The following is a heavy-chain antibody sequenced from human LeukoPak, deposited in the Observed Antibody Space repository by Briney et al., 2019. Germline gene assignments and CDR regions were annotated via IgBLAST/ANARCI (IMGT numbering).Heavy chain of an antibody. V-gene: IGHV4-34*01. Sequence: PSETLSLTCAVYGGSFSGYYWSWIRQPPGKGLEWIGEINHSGSTNYNPSLKSRVTISVDTSKNQFSLKLSSVTAADTAVYYCARHDPMNYYYYYMDVWGKGTTVTISS. CDR1: GGSFSGYY. CDR2: INHSGST. J-gene: IGHJ6*03. CDR3: ARHDPMNYYYYYMDV. D-gene: IGHD3-22*01.